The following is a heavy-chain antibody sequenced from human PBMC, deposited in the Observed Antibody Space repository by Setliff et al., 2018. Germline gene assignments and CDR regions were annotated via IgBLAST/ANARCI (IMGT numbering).Heavy chain of an antibody. CDR3: ARGRRYDYGWDFDY. Sequence: SETLSLTCTVSGGSISSGDYYWSWIRQPPGKGLEWIGYIYYSGSTYYNPSLKSRVTISVDTSKNQFSLKLSSVTAADTAVYYCARGRRYDYGWDFDYWGQGTLVTVSS. J-gene: IGHJ4*02. V-gene: IGHV4-30-4*08. CDR2: IYYSGST. CDR1: GGSISSGDYY. D-gene: IGHD4-17*01.